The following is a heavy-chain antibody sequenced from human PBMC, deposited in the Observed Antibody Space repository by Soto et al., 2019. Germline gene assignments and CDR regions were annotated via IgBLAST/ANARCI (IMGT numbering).Heavy chain of an antibody. J-gene: IGHJ4*02. Sequence: APVKVSSKPSGYTFTNFGISWVRQAPGQGLEWMGWVTTDKGRTTYAQKFQGRVIMTTDTSTSTAYMELRSLRSDDTAVYYCATRSPAFDYWGQGTLVTVSS. CDR1: GYTFTNFG. V-gene: IGHV1-18*01. CDR3: ATRSPAFDY. CDR2: VTTDKGRT.